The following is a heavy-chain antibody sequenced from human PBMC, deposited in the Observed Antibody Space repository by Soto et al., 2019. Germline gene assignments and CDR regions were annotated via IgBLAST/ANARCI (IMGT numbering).Heavy chain of an antibody. D-gene: IGHD3-3*01. J-gene: IGHJ4*02. Sequence: PSETLSLTCTVSGGSISSGGYYWSWIRQHPGKGLEWIGYIYYSGSTYYNPSLKSRVTISVDTSKNQFSLKLSSVTAADTAVYYCARSGDYDFPTRAFDYWGQGTLVTVSS. CDR2: IYYSGST. CDR3: ARSGDYDFPTRAFDY. V-gene: IGHV4-31*03. CDR1: GGSISSGGYY.